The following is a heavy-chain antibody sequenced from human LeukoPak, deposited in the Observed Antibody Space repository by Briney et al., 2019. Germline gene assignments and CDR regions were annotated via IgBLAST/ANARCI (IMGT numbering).Heavy chain of an antibody. CDR2: IHYSARI. CDR1: GYSISSGYY. J-gene: IGHJ6*03. CDR3: ARQNCTLTSCYDYYHYHMDV. V-gene: IGHV4-38-2*02. D-gene: IGHD2-2*01. Sequence: SETLSLTCTVSGYSISSGYYWGWIRQPPGKGLEWIGSIHYSARIYYNPSLKSRLTISPDTSKNQFSLKLTSVTAADTAVYYCARQNCTLTSCYDYYHYHMDVWGKGTAVTISS.